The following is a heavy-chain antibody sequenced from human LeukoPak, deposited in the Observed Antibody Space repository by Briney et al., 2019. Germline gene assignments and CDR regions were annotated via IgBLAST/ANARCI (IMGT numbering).Heavy chain of an antibody. CDR2: ISSSSSYI. CDR1: GFAFSSYS. J-gene: IGHJ6*02. Sequence: PGGSLRPSCAASGFAFSSYSMNWVRQAPGKGLEWVSSISSSSSYIYYADSVKGRFTISRDNAKNSLYLQMNSLRAEDTAVYYCARWDFWSGYDDGYYYGVDVWGQGTTVTVSS. V-gene: IGHV3-21*01. CDR3: ARWDFWSGYDDGYYYGVDV. D-gene: IGHD3-3*01.